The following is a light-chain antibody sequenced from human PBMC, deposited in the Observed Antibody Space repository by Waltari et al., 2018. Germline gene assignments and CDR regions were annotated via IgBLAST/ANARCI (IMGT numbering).Light chain of an antibody. V-gene: IGKV3-20*01. Sequence: EIVLTQSPGTLSLSLGERATLSCRASQSVTSISLTLYTQKVGQAPRLLIYGTSSRATGIPDRFSGSGSGTDFTLTISRLEPEDFAVYYCQQYDGEVVTFGGGTKVEI. CDR3: QQYDGEVVT. CDR1: QSVTSIS. J-gene: IGKJ4*01. CDR2: GTS.